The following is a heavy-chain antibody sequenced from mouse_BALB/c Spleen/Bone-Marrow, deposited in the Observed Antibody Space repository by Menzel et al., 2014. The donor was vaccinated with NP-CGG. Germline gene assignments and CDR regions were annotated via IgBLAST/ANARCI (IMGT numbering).Heavy chain of an antibody. CDR1: GFSLTSYG. V-gene: IGHV2-2*02. Sequence: VHLVESGPGLVQPSQSLSITCTVSGFSLTSYGVHWVRQSPGKGLEWLGVIWSGGSTDYNAAFISRLSISKDNSKSRVFFKMNSLQANDTAIYYCARNPGFAYWGQGTLVTVSA. CDR2: IWSGGST. J-gene: IGHJ3*01. CDR3: ARNPGFAY.